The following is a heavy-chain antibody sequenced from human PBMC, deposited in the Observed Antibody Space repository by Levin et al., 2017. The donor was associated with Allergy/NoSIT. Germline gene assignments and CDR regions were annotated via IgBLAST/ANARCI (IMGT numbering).Heavy chain of an antibody. CDR2: ISGSGGST. CDR3: AKYGGRDYYDSSGYFAS. V-gene: IGHV3-23*01. J-gene: IGHJ4*02. D-gene: IGHD3-22*01. CDR1: GFTFSSYA. Sequence: PGGSLRLSCAASGFTFSSYAMSWVRQAPGKGLEWVSAISGSGGSTYYADSVKGRFTISRDNSKNTLYLQMNSLRAEDTAVYYCAKYGGRDYYDSSGYFASWGQGTLVTVSS.